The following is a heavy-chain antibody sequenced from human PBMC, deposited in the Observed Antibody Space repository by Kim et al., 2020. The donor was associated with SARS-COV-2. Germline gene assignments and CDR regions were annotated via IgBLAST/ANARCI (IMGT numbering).Heavy chain of an antibody. J-gene: IGHJ3*02. Sequence: ADAVKGRFTLSRDNSKSTLYLQMNSLRAEDTAVYYCARADSSGPKGAFDIWGQGTMVTVSS. D-gene: IGHD3-22*01. CDR3: ARADSSGPKGAFDI. V-gene: IGHV3-30*01.